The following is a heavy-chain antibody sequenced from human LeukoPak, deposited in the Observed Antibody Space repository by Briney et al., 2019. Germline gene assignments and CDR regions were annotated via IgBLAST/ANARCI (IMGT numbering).Heavy chain of an antibody. Sequence: PGGSLRLSCTASGFTFSSYAMNWVRQAPGKGLEWVSGIGAGGTFTYYADSVKGRFTIFRDNSRNTLYLQMNSLRADDTAVYYCAKGKRLLDYWGQGTLVSVSS. CDR1: GFTFSSYA. CDR3: AKGKRLLDY. V-gene: IGHV3-23*01. D-gene: IGHD1-1*01. CDR2: IGAGGTFT. J-gene: IGHJ4*02.